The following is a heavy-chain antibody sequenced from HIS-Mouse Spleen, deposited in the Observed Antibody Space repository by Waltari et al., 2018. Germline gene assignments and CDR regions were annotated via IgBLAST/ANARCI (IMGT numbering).Heavy chain of an antibody. CDR2: INPNSGGT. V-gene: IGHV1-2*02. J-gene: IGHJ6*02. CDR3: ARARSTYYGMDV. CDR1: GYTLPGTY. Sequence: QVQLVQSGAEVKKPGASVKVSCKASGYTLPGTYMPWARQAPGQGLEWMGWINPNSGGTNYAQKFQGRVTMTRDTSISTAYMELSRLRSDDTAVYYCARARSTYYGMDVWGQGTTVTVSS.